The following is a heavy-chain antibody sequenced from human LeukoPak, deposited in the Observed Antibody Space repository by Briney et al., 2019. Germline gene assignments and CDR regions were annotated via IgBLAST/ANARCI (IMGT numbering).Heavy chain of an antibody. Sequence: PGGSLRLSCAASGFTFSNYWMNWVRQSPGKGLEWVANINHNGSEKYYLDSVEGRFTISRDNSKNTLYLQMSSLRAEDTAVYYCARSTGDYYYYGMDVWGQGTTVTVSS. J-gene: IGHJ6*02. V-gene: IGHV3-7*01. CDR1: GFTFSNYW. D-gene: IGHD7-27*01. CDR2: INHNGSEK. CDR3: ARSTGDYYYYGMDV.